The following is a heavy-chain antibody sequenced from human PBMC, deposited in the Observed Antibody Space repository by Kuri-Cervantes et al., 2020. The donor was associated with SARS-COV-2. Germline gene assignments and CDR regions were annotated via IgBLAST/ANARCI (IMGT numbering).Heavy chain of an antibody. Sequence: GGSLRLSCAASGFTFSSYGMHWVRQAPGKGLEWVAVIWYGGSNKYYADSVKGRFTISRDNSKNTLYLQMNSLRAEDTAVYYCAKPPHCSSTSCYGGYYMDVWGKGTTVTVSS. CDR2: IWYGGSNK. J-gene: IGHJ6*03. V-gene: IGHV3-33*08. CDR1: GFTFSSYG. D-gene: IGHD2-2*01. CDR3: AKPPHCSSTSCYGGYYMDV.